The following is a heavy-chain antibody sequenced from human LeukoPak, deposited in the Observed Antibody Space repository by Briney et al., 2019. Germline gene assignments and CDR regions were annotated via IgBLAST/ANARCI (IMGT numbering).Heavy chain of an antibody. J-gene: IGHJ4*02. V-gene: IGHV4-59*12. D-gene: IGHD1-1*01. CDR3: ARWNEGLDY. CDR2: IFESQTT. CDR1: GGSISGYY. Sequence: SETLSLTCTVSGGSISGYYWSWMRQPPGKGLEWVGYIFESQTTGYNPSLESRVTISQDTSRNQFSLKVSSVTAADTAVYYCARWNEGLDYWGRGTLVTVSS.